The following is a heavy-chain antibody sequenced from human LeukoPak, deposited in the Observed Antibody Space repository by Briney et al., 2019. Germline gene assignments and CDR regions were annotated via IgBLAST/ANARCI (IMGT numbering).Heavy chain of an antibody. CDR2: IYPNSGGT. D-gene: IGHD1-26*01. V-gene: IGHV1-2*06. CDR1: GYTFTGYY. Sequence: ASVKVSCKASGYTFTGYYMHWVRQAPGQGLEWMGRIYPNSGGTNYAQKFQGMVTMTRDTSLSTAYMELSRLRSDDTAVYYCARAASGSYFDVLIDYWGQGTLVTVSS. J-gene: IGHJ4*02. CDR3: ARAASGSYFDVLIDY.